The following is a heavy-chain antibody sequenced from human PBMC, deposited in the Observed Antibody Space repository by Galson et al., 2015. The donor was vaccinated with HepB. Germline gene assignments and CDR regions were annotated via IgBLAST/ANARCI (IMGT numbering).Heavy chain of an antibody. CDR2: IIPIVGTT. D-gene: IGHD2-15*01. Sequence: SVKVSCKASGGTFSSYAVSWVRQAPGQGLEWMGGIIPIVGTTNYAQRFQGRVTITADESTNTDYMELRSLRSEDTAVYYCARVGGRLGYCSGGACSTYFDPWGQGTLVIVSS. V-gene: IGHV1-69*13. J-gene: IGHJ5*02. CDR3: ARVGGRLGYCSGGACSTYFDP. CDR1: GGTFSSYA.